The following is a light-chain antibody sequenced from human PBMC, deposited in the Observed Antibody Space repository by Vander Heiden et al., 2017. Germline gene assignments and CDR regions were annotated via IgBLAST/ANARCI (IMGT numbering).Light chain of an antibody. CDR3: QQYDTFPIT. J-gene: IGKJ5*01. V-gene: IGKV1-16*01. CDR2: GAS. Sequence: DIQMTQSPSSLSASVGDRVTFTCRASQGINTFLGWFQQKPGKAPKSLIYGASTLQSGVPSRFSGSGSWTYFTLTISSLQPEDFATYYCQQYDTFPITFGQGTRLEIK. CDR1: QGINTF.